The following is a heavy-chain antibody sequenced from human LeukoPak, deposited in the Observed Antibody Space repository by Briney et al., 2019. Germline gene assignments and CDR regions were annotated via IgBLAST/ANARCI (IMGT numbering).Heavy chain of an antibody. D-gene: IGHD3-10*01. CDR3: ARDRGVWYFDL. Sequence: PSETLSLTCAVSGYSIGSGYYWGWIRQPPGKGLEWIGSIYHSGSTYYNPSLKSRVTISVDTSKNQFSLKLSSVTAADTAVYYCARDRGVWYFDLWGRGTLVIVSS. CDR1: GYSIGSGYY. J-gene: IGHJ2*01. CDR2: IYHSGST. V-gene: IGHV4-38-2*02.